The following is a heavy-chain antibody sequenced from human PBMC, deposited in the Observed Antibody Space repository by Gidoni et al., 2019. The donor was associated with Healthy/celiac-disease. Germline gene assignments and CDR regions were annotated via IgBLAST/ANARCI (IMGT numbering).Heavy chain of an antibody. CDR1: GFTFSSYG. J-gene: IGHJ6*03. Sequence: QVPLVESGRGVVQPGRSLRLSCAASGFTFSSYGMHWVRQAPGKGLEWVAVISYDGSNKYYADSVKGRFTISRDNSKNTLYLQMNSLRAEDTAVYYCARGRRVGAYYYMDVWGKGTTVTVSS. D-gene: IGHD1-26*01. CDR2: ISYDGSNK. CDR3: ARGRRVGAYYYMDV. V-gene: IGHV3-30*03.